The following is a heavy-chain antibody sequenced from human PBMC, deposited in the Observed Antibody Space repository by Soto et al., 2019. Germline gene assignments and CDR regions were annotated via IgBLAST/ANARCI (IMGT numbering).Heavy chain of an antibody. D-gene: IGHD3-10*01. J-gene: IGHJ6*02. CDR1: GGSISSYY. V-gene: IGHV4-59*01. Sequence: SETLSLTCTVSGGSISSYYWSWIRQPPGKGLEWIGYIYYSGSTNYNPSLKSRVTISVDTSKNQFSLKLSSVTAADTAVYYCASDYGPGFYYGMDVWGQGTTVTVSS. CDR3: ASDYGPGFYYGMDV. CDR2: IYYSGST.